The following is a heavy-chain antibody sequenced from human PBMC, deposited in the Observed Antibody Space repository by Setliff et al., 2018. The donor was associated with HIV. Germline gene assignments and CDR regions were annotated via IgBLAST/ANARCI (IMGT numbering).Heavy chain of an antibody. Sequence: SETLSLTCAVYGGSVSGHYWGWFRQPPGKGLEWIGEITPTGDTNYIPSLKSRVAMSLDTSKNQFSLKLRSVTAAYTAVYYCSNWNTTVDADSWGQGTQVTVSS. V-gene: IGHV4-34*01. J-gene: IGHJ4*02. CDR1: GGSVSGHY. D-gene: IGHD1-1*01. CDR2: ITPTGDT. CDR3: SNWNTTVDADS.